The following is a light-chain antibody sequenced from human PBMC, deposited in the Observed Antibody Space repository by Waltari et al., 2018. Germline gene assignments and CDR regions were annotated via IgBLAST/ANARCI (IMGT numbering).Light chain of an antibody. Sequence: SYVLTQTPSVSVAQGKTARITSGGNNIGSKSVNWYQQKPATALVVVVYDDSDRPSGIPARFSGSNSGNTATLTISRVEAGDEADYYCQVWDSSSDHVVVGGGTKLTVL. CDR2: DDS. CDR1: NIGSKS. J-gene: IGLJ2*01. CDR3: QVWDSSSDHVV. V-gene: IGLV3-21*03.